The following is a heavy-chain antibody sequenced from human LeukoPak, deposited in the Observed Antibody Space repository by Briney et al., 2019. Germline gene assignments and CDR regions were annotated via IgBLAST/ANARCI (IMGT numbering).Heavy chain of an antibody. J-gene: IGHJ4*02. CDR2: ISYDGSNK. D-gene: IGHD4-17*01. CDR3: ANLATVTTRRIFDY. V-gene: IGHV3-30*18. Sequence: PGRSLRLSCAASGFTFSIYGMHWVRQAPGKWLEWVAVISYDGSNKYYADSVKGRFTISRDNSKNTLYLQMNSLRAEDTAVYYCANLATVTTRRIFDYWGQGTLVTVSS. CDR1: GFTFSIYG.